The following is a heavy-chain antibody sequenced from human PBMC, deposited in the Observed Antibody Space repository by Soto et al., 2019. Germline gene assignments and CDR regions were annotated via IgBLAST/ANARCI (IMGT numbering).Heavy chain of an antibody. CDR3: ARESPPADY. Sequence: QVQLVQSGAEVKKPGASVKVSCKASGYTFNSYGISWVRQAPGQGLEWMGWISAYNDNTNYAQNLQGRVTMTADTSTSTASMELRSLRSDDTAVYYCARESPPADYWGQGTLVTVSS. J-gene: IGHJ4*02. CDR2: ISAYNDNT. V-gene: IGHV1-18*01. CDR1: GYTFNSYG.